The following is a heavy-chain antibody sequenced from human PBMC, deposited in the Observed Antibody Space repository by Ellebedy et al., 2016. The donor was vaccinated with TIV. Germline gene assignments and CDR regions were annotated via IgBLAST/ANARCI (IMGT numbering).Heavy chain of an antibody. J-gene: IGHJ6*02. CDR2: VIPVLGMT. CDR1: GGIFSSA. V-gene: IGHV1-69*04. D-gene: IGHD2-15*01. Sequence: ASVKVSCKASGGIFSSAISWVRQAPGQGLEWMGRVIPVLGMTNYAQKFQGRVTITADDSTSTAYMELGSLRSDDTAVYYCAKGLYGGLVDIVVVVADYYYYGMDVWGQGTTVTVSS. CDR3: AKGLYGGLVDIVVVVADYYYYGMDV.